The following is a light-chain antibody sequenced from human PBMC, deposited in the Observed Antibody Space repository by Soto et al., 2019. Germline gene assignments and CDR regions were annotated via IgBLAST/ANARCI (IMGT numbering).Light chain of an antibody. CDR2: GAS. J-gene: IGKJ1*01. CDR3: QQRSNWPRT. Sequence: DIQMTQSPSTLSASVEDRVTITCRASQSIGDLLAWYQQKPGEAPKLLIYGASTRATGTPARFSGSGSGTEFTLTISSLEPEDFAVYYCQQRSNWPRTFGQGTKVDIK. V-gene: IGKV1-5*01. CDR1: QSIGDL.